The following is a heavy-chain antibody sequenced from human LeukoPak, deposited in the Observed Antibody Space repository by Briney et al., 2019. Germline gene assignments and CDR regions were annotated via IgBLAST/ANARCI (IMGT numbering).Heavy chain of an antibody. J-gene: IGHJ5*02. CDR1: GYTFTSYG. CDR3: ARDRKIFGVVIINNWFDP. CDR2: ISAYNGNT. Sequence: ASVKVSCKASGYTFTSYGISWVRQAPGQGLEWMGWISAYNGNTNYAQKLQGRVTMTTDTSTSTAYMELRSLRSDDTAVYYCARDRKIFGVVIINNWFDPRGQGTLVTVSS. D-gene: IGHD3-3*01. V-gene: IGHV1-18*01.